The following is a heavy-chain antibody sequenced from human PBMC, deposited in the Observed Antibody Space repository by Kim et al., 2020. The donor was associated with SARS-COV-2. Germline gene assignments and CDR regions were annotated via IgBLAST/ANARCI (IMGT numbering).Heavy chain of an antibody. V-gene: IGHV1-18*01. CDR2: ISAYNGNT. CDR1: GYTFTSYG. D-gene: IGHD6-6*01. CDR3: ARDLRRIAARPGLVLLWEFDP. J-gene: IGHJ5*02. Sequence: ASVKVSCKASGYTFTSYGISWVRQAPGQGLEWMGWISAYNGNTNYAQKLQGRVTMTTDTSTSTAYMELRSLRSDDTAVYYCARDLRRIAARPGLVLLWEFDPWGQGTLVTVSS.